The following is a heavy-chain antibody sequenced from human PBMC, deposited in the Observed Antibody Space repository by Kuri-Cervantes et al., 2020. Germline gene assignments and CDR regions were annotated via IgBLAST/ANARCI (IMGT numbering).Heavy chain of an antibody. Sequence: GESLKISCAASGFTVSGNYMSWVRQAPGKGLEWVSVIFGDTTYYADSVKGSFTVSRHSSKNTVYLQMNSLRAEDTAVYYCAKALYYYYYGMDVWGQGTTVTVSS. CDR3: AKALYYYYYGMDV. CDR1: GFTVSGNY. V-gene: IGHV3-66*01. J-gene: IGHJ6*02. CDR2: IFGDTT.